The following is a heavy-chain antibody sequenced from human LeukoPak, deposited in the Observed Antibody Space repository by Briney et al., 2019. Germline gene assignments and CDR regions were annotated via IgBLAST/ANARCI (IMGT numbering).Heavy chain of an antibody. Sequence: ASVKVSCKASGYGFTSYGISWVRQAPGQGLEWMGWISAYNGHTNYAQKFQGRVTMTEDTSTDTAYMELSSLRSEDTAVYYCATGPLAPIAVAGNALDYWGQGTLVTVSS. CDR2: ISAYNGHT. CDR3: ATGPLAPIAVAGNALDY. CDR1: GYGFTSYG. D-gene: IGHD6-19*01. V-gene: IGHV1-18*01. J-gene: IGHJ4*02.